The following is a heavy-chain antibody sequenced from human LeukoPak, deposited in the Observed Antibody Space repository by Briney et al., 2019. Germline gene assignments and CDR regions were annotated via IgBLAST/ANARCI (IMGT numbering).Heavy chain of an antibody. V-gene: IGHV4-61*02. J-gene: IGHJ3*02. CDR2: IYTSGST. Sequence: PSETLSLTCTVSGGSISSGSYYWSWIRQPAGKGLEWIGRIYTSGSTNYNPSLKSRVTISVDTSKNQFSLKLSSVTAADTAVYYCATCPSGGSYVAEDAFDIWGQGTMVTVSS. CDR1: GGSISSGSYY. D-gene: IGHD1-26*01. CDR3: ATCPSGGSYVAEDAFDI.